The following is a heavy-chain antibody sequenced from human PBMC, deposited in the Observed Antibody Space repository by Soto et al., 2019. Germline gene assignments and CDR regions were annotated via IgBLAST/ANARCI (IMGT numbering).Heavy chain of an antibody. CDR3: AREAVVHSSGYHSLFDY. V-gene: IGHV3-33*01. CDR1: GFTFSSYG. D-gene: IGHD3-22*01. Sequence: GGSLRLSCAASGFTFSSYGMHWVRQAPGKGLEWVAVIWYDGSNKYYADSVKGRFTISRDNSKNTLYLQMNSLRAEDTAAYYCAREAVVHSSGYHSLFDYWGQGTLVTVSS. J-gene: IGHJ4*02. CDR2: IWYDGSNK.